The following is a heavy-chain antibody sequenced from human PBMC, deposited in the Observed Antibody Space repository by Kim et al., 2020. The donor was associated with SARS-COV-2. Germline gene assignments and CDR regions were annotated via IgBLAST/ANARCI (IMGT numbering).Heavy chain of an antibody. Sequence: NPSLKSRVTISVDTSKNQFSLKLSSVTAADTAVYYCARGVGRWLVPWFDPWGQGTLVTVSS. CDR3: ARGVGRWLVPWFDP. V-gene: IGHV4-30-2*05. D-gene: IGHD6-19*01. J-gene: IGHJ5*02.